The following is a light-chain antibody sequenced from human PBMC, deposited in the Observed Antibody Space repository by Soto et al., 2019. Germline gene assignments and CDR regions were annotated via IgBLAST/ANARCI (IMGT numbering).Light chain of an antibody. Sequence: DIQMTQSPSSLSASVGDRVTITCRASQSISNYLNWYQQKPGKAPKLLIYATSSLQSGVPSRFSGSGSGTDFTLTISSLQPEDFATYYCQQCYSDPTFGQGTKLEIK. CDR2: ATS. J-gene: IGKJ2*01. CDR3: QQCYSDPT. CDR1: QSISNY. V-gene: IGKV1-39*01.